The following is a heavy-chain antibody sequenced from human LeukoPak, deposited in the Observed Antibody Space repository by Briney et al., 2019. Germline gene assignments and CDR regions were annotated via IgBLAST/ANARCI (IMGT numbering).Heavy chain of an antibody. CDR2: ILPGGRES. CDR1: GYSFSTNM. CDR3: SAHGY. Sequence: GESLRHSCVVSGYSFSTNMMTWVRQAPGKGLEWVATILPGGRESYRVDSVKGRFTISRDNAKNSLYLQMNILRAEDTAVYYLSAHGYWGQGTLVTVTS. V-gene: IGHV3-7*01. J-gene: IGHJ4*02. D-gene: IGHD3-9*01.